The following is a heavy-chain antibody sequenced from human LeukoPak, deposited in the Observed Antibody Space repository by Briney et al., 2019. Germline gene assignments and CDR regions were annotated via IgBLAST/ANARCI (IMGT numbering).Heavy chain of an antibody. Sequence: GGSLRLSYVSSAFTFSSQWMHWVRQVPGRRPMWVSGINSEGKSTAYADSVKGRFTISRDNARNTMYLQMNSLRAEDTAVYYCASTPPERCSGHDCYPYFDYWGQGTLVTVSS. V-gene: IGHV3-74*03. CDR3: ASTPPERCSGHDCYPYFDY. CDR2: INSEGKST. J-gene: IGHJ4*02. CDR1: AFTFSSQW. D-gene: IGHD2-21*01.